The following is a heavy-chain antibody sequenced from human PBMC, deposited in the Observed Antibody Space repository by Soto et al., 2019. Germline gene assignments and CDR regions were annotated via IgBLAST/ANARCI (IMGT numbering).Heavy chain of an antibody. CDR3: ARDLIAAAGFLDYYYYSGMDV. V-gene: IGHV1-2*04. J-gene: IGHJ6*02. Sequence: GASVKVSCKASGYTFTGYYMHWVRQAPGQGLEWMGWINPNSGGTNYAQKFQGWVTMTRDTSISTAYMELSRLRSDDTAVYYCARDLIAAAGFLDYYYYSGMDVWGQGTTVTVSS. CDR2: INPNSGGT. D-gene: IGHD6-13*01. CDR1: GYTFTGYY.